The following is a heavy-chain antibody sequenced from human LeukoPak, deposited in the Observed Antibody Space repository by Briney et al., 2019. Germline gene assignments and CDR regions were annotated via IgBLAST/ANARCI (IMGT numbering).Heavy chain of an antibody. CDR1: GYTFTSYG. CDR2: ISAYNGNT. J-gene: IGHJ4*02. V-gene: IGHV1-18*01. D-gene: IGHD5-18*01. CDR3: ARDHEGYSCGTIVDY. Sequence: ASVKVSCKASGYTFTSYGISWVRQAPGQGLEWMGWISAYNGNTNYAQKLQGRVTMTTDTSTSTAYMELRSLRSDDTAVYYCARDHEGYSCGTIVDYWGQGTLVTVSS.